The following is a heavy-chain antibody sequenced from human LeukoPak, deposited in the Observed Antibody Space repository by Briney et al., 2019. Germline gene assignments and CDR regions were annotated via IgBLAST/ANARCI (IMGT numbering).Heavy chain of an antibody. V-gene: IGHV3-74*01. CDR1: VVTFSSYW. CDR2: INSDGSGT. D-gene: IGHD6-19*01. J-gene: IGHJ4*02. CDR3: ARDIDEGYSSGPHDY. Sequence: PGGSLRLSCTASVVTFSSYWMHWVRQAPGKGVVWVSRINSDGSGTRYADSGKGRFTISRDNAKNTLYLKMNSLRAEDTAVYYCARDIDEGYSSGPHDYWGQGTLVTVSS.